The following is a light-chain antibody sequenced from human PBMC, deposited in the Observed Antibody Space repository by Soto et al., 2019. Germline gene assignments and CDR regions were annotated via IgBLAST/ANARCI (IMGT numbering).Light chain of an antibody. V-gene: IGKV1-5*01. Sequence: DIEMTQSPSTLSASVGDRVSITCRASQSISSWLAWYQKKPGKAPKLLIYDASSLESGVPSRFSGSGSGTQITLSISSLQPDDFATYYCQQCDSYPYTFGQGTNLEIK. J-gene: IGKJ2*01. CDR3: QQCDSYPYT. CDR1: QSISSW. CDR2: DAS.